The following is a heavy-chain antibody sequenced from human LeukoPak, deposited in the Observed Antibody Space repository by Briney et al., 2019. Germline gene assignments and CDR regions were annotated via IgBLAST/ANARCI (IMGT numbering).Heavy chain of an antibody. J-gene: IGHJ3*02. V-gene: IGHV1-69*01. CDR3: ARERADCSSTSCPSFDAFDI. CDR1: GGTFSSYA. Sequence: GASVKVSCKASGGTFSSYAISWVRQAPGQGLEWMGGIIPIFGTANYAQKFQGRVTITADESTSTAYMELSSLRSEDTAVYYCARERADCSSTSCPSFDAFDIWGQGTMVTVSS. CDR2: IIPIFGTA. D-gene: IGHD2-2*01.